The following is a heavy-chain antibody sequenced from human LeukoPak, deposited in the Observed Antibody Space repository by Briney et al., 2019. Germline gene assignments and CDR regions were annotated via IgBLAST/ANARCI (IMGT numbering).Heavy chain of an antibody. J-gene: IGHJ4*02. CDR1: SGSISTYY. CDR3: ARVGLRDGYNYVQGFDY. D-gene: IGHD5-24*01. V-gene: IGHV4-59*01. CDR2: IYYSGST. Sequence: SETLSLTCSVSSGSISTYYWSWIRQPPGKGLEWIGYIYYSGSTNYNPSLKSRVTISVDTSKNQFSLKLSSVTAADTAVYYCARVGLRDGYNYVQGFDYWGQGTLVTVSS.